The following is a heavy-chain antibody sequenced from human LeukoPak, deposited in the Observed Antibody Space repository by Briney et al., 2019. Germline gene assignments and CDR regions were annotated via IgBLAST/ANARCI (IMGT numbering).Heavy chain of an antibody. J-gene: IGHJ4*02. CDR2: INHSGST. CDR1: GGSFSGYY. CDR3: ARGRRDYYGSGRYQNFDY. V-gene: IGHV4-34*01. D-gene: IGHD3-10*01. Sequence: PSETLSLTCAVYGGSFSGYYWSWIRQPPGKGLEWIGEINHSGSTNYNPSLKSRVTISVDTSKNQFPLKLSSVTAADTAVYYCARGRRDYYGSGRYQNFDYWGQGTLVTVSS.